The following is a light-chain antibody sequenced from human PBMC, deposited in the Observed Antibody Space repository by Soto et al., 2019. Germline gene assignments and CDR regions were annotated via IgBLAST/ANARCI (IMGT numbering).Light chain of an antibody. V-gene: IGLV1-40*01. CDR2: GNT. Sequence: QSVLTQPPSVSGAPGQRVTISCTGSSSNIGAGYDVHWYHHLPGTAPKLLIYGNTNRPSGISDRFSASKSGSLASLAITGLQAEDEADYYCQSYDSSLRAWVFGGGTKLTVL. J-gene: IGLJ3*02. CDR1: SSNIGAGYD. CDR3: QSYDSSLRAWV.